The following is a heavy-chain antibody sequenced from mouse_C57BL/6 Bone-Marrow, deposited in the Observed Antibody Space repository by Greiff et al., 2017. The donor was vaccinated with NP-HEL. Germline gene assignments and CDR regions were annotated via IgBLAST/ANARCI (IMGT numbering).Heavy chain of an antibody. CDR2: IDPSDSYT. D-gene: IGHD4-1*01. Sequence: QVQLQQPGAELVKPGASVKLSCKASGYTFTSYWMQWVKQRPGQGLEWIGEIDPSDSYTNYNQKFKGKATVTVDTSSSTAYMQLSSLTSEDSADYYCAREGRYWGLDYWGQGTTLTVSS. CDR3: AREGRYWGLDY. J-gene: IGHJ2*01. V-gene: IGHV1-50*01. CDR1: GYTFTSYW.